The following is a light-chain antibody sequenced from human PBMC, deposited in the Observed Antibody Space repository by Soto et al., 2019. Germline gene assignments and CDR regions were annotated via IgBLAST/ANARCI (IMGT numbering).Light chain of an antibody. CDR1: SSDVDAYNY. J-gene: IGLJ1*01. CDR2: DVS. Sequence: QSVLTQPRSVSGSPGQSVTISCTGTSSDVDAYNYVSWYQQHPGKAPRLIIFDVSNRPSGVSNRFSGSKSGNTASLTISGLQAEDEADYYCSSYTSSSTLYVFGTGTKVTVL. CDR3: SSYTSSSTLYV. V-gene: IGLV2-14*03.